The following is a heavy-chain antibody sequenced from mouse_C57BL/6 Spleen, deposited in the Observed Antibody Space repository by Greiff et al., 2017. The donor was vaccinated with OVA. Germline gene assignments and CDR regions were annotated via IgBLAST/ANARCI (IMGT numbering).Heavy chain of an antibody. CDR2: IDPETGGT. CDR3: TRDYYGSSQFAY. CDR1: GYTFTDYE. J-gene: IGHJ3*01. Sequence: VQVVESGAELVRPGASVTLSCKASGYTFTDYEMHWVKQTPVHGLEWIGAIDPETGGTAYNQKFQGKAILTADKSSSTAYMELRSLTSEDSAVYYCTRDYYGSSQFAYWGQGTLVTVSA. V-gene: IGHV1-15*01. D-gene: IGHD1-1*01.